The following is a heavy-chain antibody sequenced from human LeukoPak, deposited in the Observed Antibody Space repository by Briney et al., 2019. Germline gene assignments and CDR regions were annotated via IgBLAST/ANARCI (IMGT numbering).Heavy chain of an antibody. CDR2: IWYDGSNK. CDR1: GFTFSSYG. V-gene: IGHV3-33*01. J-gene: IGHJ4*02. CDR3: TTGPAQGYFDY. Sequence: PGGSLRLSCAAFGFTFSSYGMHWVRQAPGKGLEWVAVIWYDGSNKYYADSVKGRFTISRDNSKNTLYLQMNSLKTEDTAVYYCTTGPAQGYFDYWGQGTLVTVSS.